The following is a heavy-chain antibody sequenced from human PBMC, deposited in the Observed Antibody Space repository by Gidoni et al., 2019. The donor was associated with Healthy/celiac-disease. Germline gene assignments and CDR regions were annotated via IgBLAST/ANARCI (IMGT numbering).Heavy chain of an antibody. D-gene: IGHD4-17*01. CDR3: ARVRRTVTAILTSLYYFDY. J-gene: IGHJ4*02. Sequence: QVQLQESGPGLVKPSQTLSLTCTVPGGSISRGGYYWSWIRQHPGKGLEWIGYIYYSGSTYYNPSLKSRVTISVDTSKNQFSLKLSSVTAADTAVYYCARVRRTVTAILTSLYYFDYWGQGTLVTVSS. CDR2: IYYSGST. CDR1: GGSISRGGYY. V-gene: IGHV4-31*03.